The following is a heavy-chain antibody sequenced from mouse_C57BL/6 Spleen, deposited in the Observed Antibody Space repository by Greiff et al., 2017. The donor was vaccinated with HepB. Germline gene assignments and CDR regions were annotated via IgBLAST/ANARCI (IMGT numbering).Heavy chain of an antibody. CDR2: ISSGSSTI. D-gene: IGHD1-1*01. CDR3: ARADYGSSYDDY. V-gene: IGHV5-17*01. CDR1: GFTFSDYG. J-gene: IGHJ3*01. Sequence: EVHLVESGGGLVKPGGSLKLSCAASGFTFSDYGMHWVRQAPEKGLEWVAYISSGSSTIYYADTVKGRFTISRDNAKNTLFLQMTSLRSEDTAMYYCARADYGSSYDDYWGQGTLVTVSA.